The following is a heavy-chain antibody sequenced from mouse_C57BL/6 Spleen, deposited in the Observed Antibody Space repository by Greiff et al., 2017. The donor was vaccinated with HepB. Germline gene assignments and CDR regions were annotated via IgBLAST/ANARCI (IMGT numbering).Heavy chain of an antibody. V-gene: IGHV1-85*01. CDR2: IYPRDGST. D-gene: IGHD2-5*01. CDR1: GYTFTSYD. CDR3: ARYSNYRYWYFDV. Sequence: VQLHQSGPELVKPGASVKLSCKASGYTFTSYDINWVKQRPGQGLEWIGWIYPRDGSTKYNEKFKGKATLTVDTSSSTAYMELHSLTSEDSAVYFCARYSNYRYWYFDVWGTGTTVTVSS. J-gene: IGHJ1*03.